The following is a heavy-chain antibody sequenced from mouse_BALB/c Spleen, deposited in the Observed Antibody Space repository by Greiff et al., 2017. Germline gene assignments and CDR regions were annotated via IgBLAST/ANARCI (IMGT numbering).Heavy chain of an antibody. CDR2: IIDGGSYT. J-gene: IGHJ4*01. Sequence: EVQLVESGGGLVKPGGSLKLSCAASGFTFSDYYMYWVRQTPEKRLEWVATIIDGGSYTYYPDSVKGRFTISRDNAKNNLYLQMSSLKSEDTAMYYCARDSTMITKGAMDYWGQGTSVTVSS. CDR1: GFTFSDYY. CDR3: ARDSTMITKGAMDY. D-gene: IGHD2-4*01. V-gene: IGHV5-4*02.